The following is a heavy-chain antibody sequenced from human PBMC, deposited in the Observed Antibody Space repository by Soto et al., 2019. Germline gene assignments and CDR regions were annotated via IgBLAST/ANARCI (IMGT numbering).Heavy chain of an antibody. CDR1: GGSISSYY. D-gene: IGHD1-26*01. CDR3: ARAGRTPSWFDP. V-gene: IGHV4-59*01. Sequence: PSETLSLTCTVSGGSISSYYWSWIRQPPGKGLEWIGYIYYSGSTNYNPSLKSRVTISVDTSKNQFSLKLSSVTAADTAVYYCARAGRTPSWFDPWGQGTLVTVSS. CDR2: IYYSGST. J-gene: IGHJ5*02.